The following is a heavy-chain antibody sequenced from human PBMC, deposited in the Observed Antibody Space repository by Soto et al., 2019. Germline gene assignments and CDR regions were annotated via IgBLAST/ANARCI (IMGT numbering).Heavy chain of an antibody. CDR1: GFTFSSYA. CDR2: ISDDGSKK. CDR3: AKDLEYYSDSGVNFDN. V-gene: IGHV3-30*18. Sequence: GGSLRLSCAASGFTFSSYAMHWVRQAPGKGLEWVSVISDDGSKKYYADSVKGRFTISRDNSKNTLYLQMNSLRAEDTAVYYCAKDLEYYSDSGVNFDNWGQGTLVTVSS. D-gene: IGHD3-22*01. J-gene: IGHJ4*02.